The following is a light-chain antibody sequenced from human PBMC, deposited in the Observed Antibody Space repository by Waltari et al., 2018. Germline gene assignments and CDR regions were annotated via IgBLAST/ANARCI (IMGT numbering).Light chain of an antibody. CDR3: QQYDTYVT. CDR2: KAS. Sequence: DIQMTQSPSTLSASVGDRVTITCRASQSISSWLAWYQQKPGKAPKLLTYKASSLESGVPSRFSGSGSGTEFTLTISSLQPDDFATYYCQQYDTYVTFGGGTKVEIK. J-gene: IGKJ4*01. CDR1: QSISSW. V-gene: IGKV1-5*03.